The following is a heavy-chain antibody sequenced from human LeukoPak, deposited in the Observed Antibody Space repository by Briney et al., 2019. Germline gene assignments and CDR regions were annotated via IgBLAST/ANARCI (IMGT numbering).Heavy chain of an antibody. J-gene: IGHJ5*02. D-gene: IGHD3-16*01. Sequence: SETLSLTCTVSGGSISSSSYYWSWVRQPPGKGLEWVGSIYYSGNTNYNPSLKSRVSVSIDTSKNQFSLKLSSVTAADTAVYYCARHRLTLGEITWGQGTLVTVSS. V-gene: IGHV4-61*05. CDR2: IYYSGNT. CDR1: GGSISSSSYY. CDR3: ARHRLTLGEIT.